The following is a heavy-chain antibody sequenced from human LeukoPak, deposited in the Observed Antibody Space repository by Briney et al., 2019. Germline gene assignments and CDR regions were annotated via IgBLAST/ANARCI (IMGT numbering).Heavy chain of an antibody. D-gene: IGHD6-19*01. CDR1: GGSISSYY. CDR2: IYYSGST. V-gene: IGHV4-59*01. CDR3: ARAVAGTRVFDY. J-gene: IGHJ4*02. Sequence: SETLSLTCTVSGGSISSYYWSWIRQPPGKGLEWIGYIYYSGSTNYNPSLKSRVTISVDTSKNQFSLKLSSVTAADTAVYYCARAVAGTRVFDYWGQGTLVTVSS.